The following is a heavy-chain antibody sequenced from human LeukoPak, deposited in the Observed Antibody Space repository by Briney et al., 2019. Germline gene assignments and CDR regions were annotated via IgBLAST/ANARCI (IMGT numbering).Heavy chain of an antibody. CDR3: ARVDPDSSSTLEVFDY. J-gene: IGHJ4*02. V-gene: IGHV4-59*01. D-gene: IGHD6-6*01. CDR1: GGSISSYY. CDR2: IYYSGST. Sequence: SETLSLTCTVSGGSISSYYWSWIRQPPGKGLEWIGYIYYSGSTNYNPSLKSRVTTSVDTSKNQFSLKLSSVTAADTAVYYCARVDPDSSSTLEVFDYWGQGTLVTVSS.